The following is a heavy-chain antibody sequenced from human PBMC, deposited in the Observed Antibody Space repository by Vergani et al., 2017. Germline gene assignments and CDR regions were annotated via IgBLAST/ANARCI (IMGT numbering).Heavy chain of an antibody. CDR3: AKVPPPDYGDYFYY. CDR1: GFTFSNAW. V-gene: IGHV3-15*01. D-gene: IGHD4-17*01. Sequence: EVQLVESGGGLVKPGGSLRLSCAASGFTFSNAWMSWVRQAPGKGLEWVGRIKSKTDGGTTDYAAPVKGRFTISRDDSKNTLYLQMNSMRAEDTAVYYCAKVPPPDYGDYFYYWGQGTLVNVSS. CDR2: IKSKTDGGTT. J-gene: IGHJ4*02.